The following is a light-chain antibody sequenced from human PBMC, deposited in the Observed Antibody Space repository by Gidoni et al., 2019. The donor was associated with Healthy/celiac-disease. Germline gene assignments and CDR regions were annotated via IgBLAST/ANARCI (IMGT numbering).Light chain of an antibody. J-gene: IGKJ1*01. V-gene: IGKV3-20*01. CDR1: QRVSSSY. Sequence: VLTQSPGTLSLSPGERATLSCRASQRVSSSYLAWYQQKPGQAPRLLIYGASSRATGIPDRFSGSGSGTDFTLTISRLEPEDFAVYYCQQYGSSPETFGQGTKVEIK. CDR2: GAS. CDR3: QQYGSSPET.